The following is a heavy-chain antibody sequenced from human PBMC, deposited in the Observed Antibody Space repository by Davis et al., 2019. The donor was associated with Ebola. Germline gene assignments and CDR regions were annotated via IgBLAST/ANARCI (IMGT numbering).Heavy chain of an antibody. D-gene: IGHD3-10*01. J-gene: IGHJ4*02. CDR1: GFTFSTYW. CDR2: IKKDGTYT. Sequence: GESLKISCAASGFTFSTYWMSWVRQAPGKGLEWVAHIKKDGTYTNYADSFRGRFTLSRDNSKNTLYLQMNSLRAEDTAVFYCARYLYASGRDYWGQGTLVTVSS. CDR3: ARYLYASGRDY. V-gene: IGHV3-7*01.